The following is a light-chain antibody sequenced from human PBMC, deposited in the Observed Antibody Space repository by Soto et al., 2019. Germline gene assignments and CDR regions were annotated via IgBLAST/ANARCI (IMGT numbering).Light chain of an antibody. CDR2: EVV. Sequence: QSALTQPASVSGSPGQSITISCTGTSSDVGGYNYVSWYQHHPGKAPKLMIYEVVNRPSGVSNRFSGSKSGNTASLTISGLQAEDEAEYYCSSYTSSSTIVFGTGTKVTVL. CDR3: SSYTSSSTIV. V-gene: IGLV2-14*01. CDR1: SSDVGGYNY. J-gene: IGLJ1*01.